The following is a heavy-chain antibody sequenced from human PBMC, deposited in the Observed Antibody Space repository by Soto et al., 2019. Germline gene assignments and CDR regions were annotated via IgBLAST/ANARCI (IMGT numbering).Heavy chain of an antibody. CDR3: ARVRVGYYHSSGYYLFDY. J-gene: IGHJ4*02. CDR1: GYTFTSYA. V-gene: IGHV1-3*05. D-gene: IGHD3-22*01. Sequence: QVQLVQSGAEEKKPGASVKVSCKASGYTFTSYAMHWVRQAPGQRLEWMGWINAGNGNTKYSQKFQGRVTITRDTSARTAYMELSSLRSEDTAVYYCARVRVGYYHSSGYYLFDYWGQGTLVTVSS. CDR2: INAGNGNT.